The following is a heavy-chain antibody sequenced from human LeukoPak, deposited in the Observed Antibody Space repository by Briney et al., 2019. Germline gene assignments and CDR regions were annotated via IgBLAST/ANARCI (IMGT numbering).Heavy chain of an antibody. CDR2: ISGSGGST. D-gene: IGHD6-6*01. J-gene: IGHJ5*02. V-gene: IGHV3-23*01. Sequence: GGSLRLSCAASGFTFSSYAMSWVRQAPGKGLEWVSAISGSGGSTYYADSVKGRFTISRDNAKNSLYLQMNSLRAEDTAVYYCAREYSSSSFYPVWFDPWGQGTLVTVSS. CDR1: GFTFSSYA. CDR3: AREYSSSSFYPVWFDP.